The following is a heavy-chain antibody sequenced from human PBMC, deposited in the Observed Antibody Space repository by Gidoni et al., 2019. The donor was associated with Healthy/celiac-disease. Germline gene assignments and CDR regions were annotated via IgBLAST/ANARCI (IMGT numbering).Heavy chain of an antibody. D-gene: IGHD3-10*01. J-gene: IGHJ4*02. V-gene: IGHV3-21*01. Sequence: EVQLVESGGGLVKPGGSVRLSCAASGVTFRSYSMTWVRQAPGKGLEWVSSISSSSSYIYYAVSVKGRFTISRDNAKNSLYLQMNSLRAEDTAVYYCARDETESYYFDYWGQGTLVTVSA. CDR3: ARDETESYYFDY. CDR1: GVTFRSYS. CDR2: ISSSSSYI.